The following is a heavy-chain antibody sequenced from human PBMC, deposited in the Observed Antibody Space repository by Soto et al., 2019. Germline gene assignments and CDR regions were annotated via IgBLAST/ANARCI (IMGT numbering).Heavy chain of an antibody. CDR1: GFTFSSDS. CDR2: ISSSSSYI. V-gene: IGHV3-21*01. D-gene: IGHD2-15*01. J-gene: IGHJ4*02. Sequence: GGSLRLSCAASGFTFSSDSMNWVRQAPGKGLEWVSSISSSSSYIYYADSVKGRFTISRDNAKNSLYLQMNSLRAEDTAVYYCARGLDIVVVVAATPPDFDYWGQGTLVTVSS. CDR3: ARGLDIVVVVAATPPDFDY.